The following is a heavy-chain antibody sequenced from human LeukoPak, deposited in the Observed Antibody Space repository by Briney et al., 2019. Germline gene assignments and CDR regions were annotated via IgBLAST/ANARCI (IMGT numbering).Heavy chain of an antibody. Sequence: GESLKISFAASGFTFSAYNMNWVRQAPGKGLEWVSLISSSSSYIHYADSVKGRFTISRDNAKNSLYLQMNSLRAEDAAVYYCARENYGSGSWFDYWGQGTLVTVSS. V-gene: IGHV3-21*01. D-gene: IGHD3-10*01. CDR1: GFTFSAYN. CDR3: ARENYGSGSWFDY. CDR2: ISSSSSYI. J-gene: IGHJ4*02.